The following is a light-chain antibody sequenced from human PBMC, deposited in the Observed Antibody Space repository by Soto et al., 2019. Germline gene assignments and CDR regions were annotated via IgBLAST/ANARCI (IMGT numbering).Light chain of an antibody. CDR3: RQYYNWPPLT. Sequence: EIVMTQSPATLSVSSGERATLSCRASQSVNTHLAWYQQKPGQAPRLLIYGASTRATGIPARFSGSGSGTEFTLTITSLQSEDVAVYYCRQYYNWPPLTFGGGTRLEIK. CDR1: QSVNTH. V-gene: IGKV3-15*01. CDR2: GAS. J-gene: IGKJ4*01.